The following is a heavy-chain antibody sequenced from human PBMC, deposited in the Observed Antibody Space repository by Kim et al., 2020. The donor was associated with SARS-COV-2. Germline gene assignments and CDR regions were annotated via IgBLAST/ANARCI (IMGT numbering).Heavy chain of an antibody. J-gene: IGHJ3*02. V-gene: IGHV3-48*02. CDR3: ASENKYYYDSSGYCSTDAIDI. CDR2: ISSSSSTI. Sequence: GGSLRLSCAASGFTFSSYSMNWVRQAPGKGLEWVSYISSSSSTIYYADSVKGRFTISRDNAKNSLYLQMNSLRDEDTAVYYCASENKYYYDSSGYCSTDAIDIWGQGTMVTVSS. CDR1: GFTFSSYS. D-gene: IGHD3-22*01.